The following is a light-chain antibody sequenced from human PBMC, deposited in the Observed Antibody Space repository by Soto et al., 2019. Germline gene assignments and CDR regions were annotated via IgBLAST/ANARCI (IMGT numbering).Light chain of an antibody. V-gene: IGKV3-11*01. Sequence: EIVLTQSPATLSLSPGERATLSCRANQGISRFLAWYQQKPGQAPRLLIYDASTRATGIPARFSGSGSGTDFTLTISSLEPEDFAVYYCQQRSNWPLTFGGGTKVEIK. CDR2: DAS. CDR1: QGISRF. CDR3: QQRSNWPLT. J-gene: IGKJ4*01.